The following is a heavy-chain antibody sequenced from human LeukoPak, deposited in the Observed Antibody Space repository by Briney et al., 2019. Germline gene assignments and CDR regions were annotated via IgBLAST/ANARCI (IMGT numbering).Heavy chain of an antibody. CDR2: INPNSGGT. CDR1: GYTFTGYY. V-gene: IGHV1-2*02. CDR3: ARVDDILTGHLDC. D-gene: IGHD3-9*01. J-gene: IGHJ4*02. Sequence: GASVKVSCKASGYTFTGYYMHWVRQAPGQGLEWMGWINPNSGGTNYAQKFQGRVTMTRDTSISTAYMELTRLRSDDTAVYYCARVDDILTGHLDCWGQGTLVTVSS.